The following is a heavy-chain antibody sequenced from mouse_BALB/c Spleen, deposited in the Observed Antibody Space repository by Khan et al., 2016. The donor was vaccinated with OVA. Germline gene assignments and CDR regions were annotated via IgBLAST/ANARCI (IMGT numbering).Heavy chain of an antibody. CDR1: GYTFTTAG. Sequence: QIQLVQSGPELKKPGETVRISCKASGYTFTTAGMQWVQKMPGKGLKWIGWINTHSGVPKYAEDFKGRFAFSLETSASTGYLQITNLKNEDTATYFCARGGAAFYRNDGGGMDYWGQGTSVTVSS. CDR3: ARGGAAFYRNDGGGMDY. CDR2: INTHSGVP. D-gene: IGHD2-14*01. V-gene: IGHV9-4*02. J-gene: IGHJ4*01.